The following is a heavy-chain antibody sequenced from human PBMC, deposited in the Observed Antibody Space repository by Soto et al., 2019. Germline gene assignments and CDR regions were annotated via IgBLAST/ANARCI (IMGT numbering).Heavy chain of an antibody. Sequence: ASVKVSCKASGYTFTSYGISWVRQATGQGLEWMGWISAYNGNTNYAQKLQGRATMTTDTSTSTAYMELRSLRSDDTAVYYCARDFCSGGSCYYLGRPYNWFDPWGQGTLVTVSS. V-gene: IGHV1-18*01. CDR2: ISAYNGNT. J-gene: IGHJ5*02. CDR1: GYTFTSYG. D-gene: IGHD2-15*01. CDR3: ARDFCSGGSCYYLGRPYNWFDP.